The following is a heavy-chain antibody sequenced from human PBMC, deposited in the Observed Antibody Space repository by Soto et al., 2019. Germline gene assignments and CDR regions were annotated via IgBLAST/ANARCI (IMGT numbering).Heavy chain of an antibody. CDR1: GYTFTGYY. J-gene: IGHJ4*02. Sequence: GASVKVSCKASGYTFTGYYMHWVRQAPGQGLEWMGWINPNSGGTNYAQKFQGWVTMTRDTSISTAYMELSRLRSDDTAVYYCARVPNSIAAAGTMSENLYYFDYWGQGTLVTVSS. CDR3: ARVPNSIAAAGTMSENLYYFDY. CDR2: INPNSGGT. V-gene: IGHV1-2*04. D-gene: IGHD6-13*01.